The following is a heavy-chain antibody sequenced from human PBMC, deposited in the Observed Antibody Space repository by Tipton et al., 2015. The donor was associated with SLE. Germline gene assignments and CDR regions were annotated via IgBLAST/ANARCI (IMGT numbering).Heavy chain of an antibody. CDR2: MNPNSGNT. CDR1: GGTFSSYD. J-gene: IGHJ3*02. V-gene: IGHV1-8*02. D-gene: IGHD6-13*01. Sequence: QSGPEVKKPGSSVKVSCKASGGTFSSYDINWVRQATGQGLEWMGWMNPNSGNTGYAQKFQGRVTMTRNTSISTAYMELSSLRSEDTAVYYCAGEGIGNDAFDIWGQGTMVTVSS. CDR3: AGEGIGNDAFDI.